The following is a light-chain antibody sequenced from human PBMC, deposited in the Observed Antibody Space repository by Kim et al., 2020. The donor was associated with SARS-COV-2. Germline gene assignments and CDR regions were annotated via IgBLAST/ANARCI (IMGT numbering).Light chain of an antibody. CDR3: QQYDSHPCT. J-gene: IGKJ1*01. V-gene: IGKV1-33*01. CDR1: QDISDY. Sequence: DIQMTQSPSSLSASVGDRVTITCQASQDISDYLTWYQQKPGKAPKLLINDASNLERGVPSRFSGSGSGTEFIFTISSLQPDDVATYFCQQYDSHPCTFGPGTKVDIK. CDR2: DAS.